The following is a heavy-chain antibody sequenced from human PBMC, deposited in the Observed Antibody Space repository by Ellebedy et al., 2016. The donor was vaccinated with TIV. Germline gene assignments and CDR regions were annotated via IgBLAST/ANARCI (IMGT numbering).Heavy chain of an antibody. D-gene: IGHD7-27*01. J-gene: IGHJ5*02. Sequence: SETLSLTXTVSGGSISSYYWSWIRQPPGKGLEWIGYIYYSGSTNYNPSLKSRVTISVDTSKNQFSLKLSSVTAADTAVYYCARDSTLTGVDPWGQGTLGTVSS. V-gene: IGHV4-59*01. CDR1: GGSISSYY. CDR3: ARDSTLTGVDP. CDR2: IYYSGST.